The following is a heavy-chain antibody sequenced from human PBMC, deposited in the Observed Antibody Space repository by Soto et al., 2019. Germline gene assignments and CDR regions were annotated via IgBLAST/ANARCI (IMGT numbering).Heavy chain of an antibody. D-gene: IGHD1-26*01. CDR1: GFTVSTNY. Sequence: EVQLVESGGGLVQPGGSLRLSCAASGFTVSTNYMSWVRLAPGKGLEWVSAIYSGGSTHYSDSVKDRFTISRDNSKNILYLQMISLRAADTAVYYCVSGKTGAFDYWGQGTLVTVSS. J-gene: IGHJ4*02. CDR3: VSGKTGAFDY. V-gene: IGHV3-66*01. CDR2: IYSGGST.